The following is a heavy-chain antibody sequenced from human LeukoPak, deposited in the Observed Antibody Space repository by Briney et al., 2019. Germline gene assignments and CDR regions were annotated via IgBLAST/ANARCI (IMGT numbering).Heavy chain of an antibody. V-gene: IGHV3-7*01. Sequence: PGGSLRLSCAASGFIFSSYWMTWVRQAPGKGLEWVANMKQEGSEKTYVDSVGGRFTISRDNAKTSLYLQMNSLRFDDTAIYYCARGLVTMLRGVMGYWGQGTLVTVSS. CDR2: MKQEGSEK. J-gene: IGHJ4*02. CDR3: ARGLVTMLRGVMGY. CDR1: GFIFSSYW. D-gene: IGHD3-10*01.